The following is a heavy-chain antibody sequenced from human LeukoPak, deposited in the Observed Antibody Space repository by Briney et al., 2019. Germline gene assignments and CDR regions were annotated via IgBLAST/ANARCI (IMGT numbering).Heavy chain of an antibody. J-gene: IGHJ4*02. Sequence: GGSLRLSCAASGFTFSSYGMHWVRQAPGKGLEWVAVIWYDGSNKYYADSVKGRFTISRDNSKNTLYLQMNSLRAEDTAVYYCARSYYYGGSGIDYWGQGTLVTVSS. V-gene: IGHV3-33*01. CDR2: IWYDGSNK. D-gene: IGHD3-22*01. CDR1: GFTFSSYG. CDR3: ARSYYYGGSGIDY.